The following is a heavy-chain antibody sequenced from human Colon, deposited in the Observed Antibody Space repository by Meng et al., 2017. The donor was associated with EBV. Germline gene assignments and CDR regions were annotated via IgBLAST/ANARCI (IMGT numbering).Heavy chain of an antibody. J-gene: IGHJ1*01. D-gene: IGHD3-10*01. V-gene: IGHV4-4*02. CDR2: IPHRGSS. Sequence: QGQSPGAGPALGNPSATLTLPCGVSGDSITNHSWWAWARQPPGKGLEWIGEIPHRGSSAYNPSLKSRVSMSIDKSKNQFSRKLTSGTAADTAVYHCLRGSGGSVWGQGTLVTVSS. CDR3: LRGSGGSV. CDR1: GDSITNHSW.